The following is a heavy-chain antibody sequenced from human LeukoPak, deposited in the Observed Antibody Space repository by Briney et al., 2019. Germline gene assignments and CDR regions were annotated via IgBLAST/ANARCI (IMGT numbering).Heavy chain of an antibody. D-gene: IGHD3-9*01. J-gene: IGHJ4*02. CDR2: ISAYNGNT. V-gene: IGHV1-18*01. CDR1: GYTFTSYG. CDR3: AREIHYDILTGYQSPSQFDY. Sequence: ASVKVSCKASGYTFTSYGISWVRQARGQGLEWMGWISAYNGNTNYAQKLQGRVTMTTDTSTSTAYMELRSLRSDDTAVYYCAREIHYDILTGYQSPSQFDYWGQGTLVTVSS.